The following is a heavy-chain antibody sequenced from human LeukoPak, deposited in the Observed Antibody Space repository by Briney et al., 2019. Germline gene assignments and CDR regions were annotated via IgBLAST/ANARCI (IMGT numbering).Heavy chain of an antibody. CDR2: INPSGGST. D-gene: IGHD3-22*01. CDR1: GYTFTSYY. V-gene: IGHV1-46*01. J-gene: IGHJ6*02. CDR3: ARGRRLVVVNDYYYYGMDV. Sequence: GASVKVSCKASGYTFTSYYMHWVRQAPGQGLEWMGIINPSGGSTSYAQKFQGRVTMTRDTSTSTVYVELSSLRSEDTAVYYCARGRRLVVVNDYYYYGMDVWGQGTTVTVSS.